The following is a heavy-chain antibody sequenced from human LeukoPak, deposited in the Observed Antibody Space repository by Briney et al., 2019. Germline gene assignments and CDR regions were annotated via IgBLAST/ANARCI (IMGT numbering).Heavy chain of an antibody. V-gene: IGHV3-48*02. Sequence: TGGSLRLSCAASGFTFSSYTMNWVRQAPGKGLEWISFIATSSTISYADSVKGRFTISRDNARNSLYLQMTSLRDEDTALYYCVRDHLWAFDIWGQGTVVTVSS. D-gene: IGHD3-3*02. CDR1: GFTFSSYT. CDR3: VRDHLWAFDI. CDR2: IATSSTI. J-gene: IGHJ3*02.